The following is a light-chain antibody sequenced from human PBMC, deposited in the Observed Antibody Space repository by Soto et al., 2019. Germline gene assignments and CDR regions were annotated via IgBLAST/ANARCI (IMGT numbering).Light chain of an antibody. CDR3: QQLNSYPLT. CDR1: QGISSF. J-gene: IGKJ4*01. Sequence: DIQLTQSPSFLSASVGDRVTITCRASQGISSFLAWYQQKPGKAPKLLIYAASTLQSGVPSRFSGSGYGTEFTLTVSSLQPEDFATYFCQQLNSYPLTFGGGTKVEI. CDR2: AAS. V-gene: IGKV1-9*01.